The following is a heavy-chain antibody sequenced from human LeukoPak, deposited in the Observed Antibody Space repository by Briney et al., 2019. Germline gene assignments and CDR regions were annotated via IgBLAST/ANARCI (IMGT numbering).Heavy chain of an antibody. CDR3: ARHVRQWLGRDAFDI. D-gene: IGHD6-19*01. Sequence: PSETLSLTCSVSGGSINNYYWSWIRQPPGKGLEWIGNIYYSGSTNYNPSLKSRVTISVDTSKNQFSLKLSSVTAADTAVYYCARHVRQWLGRDAFDIWGQGTMVTVSS. CDR2: IYYSGST. V-gene: IGHV4-59*08. J-gene: IGHJ3*02. CDR1: GGSINNYY.